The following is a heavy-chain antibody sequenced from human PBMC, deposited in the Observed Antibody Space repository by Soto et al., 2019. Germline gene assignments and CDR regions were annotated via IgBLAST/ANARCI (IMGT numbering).Heavy chain of an antibody. CDR3: ATEVLVYYDFWSGYSDY. Sequence: EVKLVESGGGFVQPGGSLRLSCAASGFTCSSYWMSWVRQAPGKGLEWVANIKEDGSDMYYVDSVKGRFTIARDNAKTSLYLQMNSLRAADTAVYYCATEVLVYYDFWSGYSDYWGQGTLVTVSS. J-gene: IGHJ4*02. V-gene: IGHV3-7*01. D-gene: IGHD3-3*01. CDR1: GFTCSSYW. CDR2: IKEDGSDM.